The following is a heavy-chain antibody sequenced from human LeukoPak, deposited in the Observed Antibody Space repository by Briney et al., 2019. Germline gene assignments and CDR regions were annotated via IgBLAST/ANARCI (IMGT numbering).Heavy chain of an antibody. CDR1: GYNFTGNY. CDR2: INSKSGGT. CDR3: ARGYYDSSGYYNYFDY. Sequence: ASVKVSCKASGYNFTGNYIHWVRQAPGQGLEWMGWINSKSGGTKYAQQFQDRITLTRDTSIRTAYMELSRLRSDDTAVYYCARGYYDSSGYYNYFDYWGQGTLVTVSS. V-gene: IGHV1-2*02. D-gene: IGHD3-22*01. J-gene: IGHJ4*02.